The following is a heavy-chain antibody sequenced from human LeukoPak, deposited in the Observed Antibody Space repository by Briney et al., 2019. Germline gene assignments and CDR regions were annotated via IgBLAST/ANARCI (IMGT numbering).Heavy chain of an antibody. CDR2: IKQDGSEK. J-gene: IGHJ3*02. V-gene: IGHV3-7*01. Sequence: GGSLRLSCAASGFTFSSYWMSWVRQAPGKGLEWVANIKQDGSEKYYVDSVKGRFTISRDNAKNSLYLQMNSLRAEDTAVYYCARFTFWSGLADAFDIWGQGTMVTVSS. CDR3: ARFTFWSGLADAFDI. CDR1: GFTFSSYW. D-gene: IGHD3-3*01.